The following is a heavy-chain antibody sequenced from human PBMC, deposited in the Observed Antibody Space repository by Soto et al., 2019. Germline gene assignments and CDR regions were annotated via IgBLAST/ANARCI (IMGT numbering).Heavy chain of an antibody. CDR2: ISYDGSNK. J-gene: IGHJ6*01. CDR1: GFTFSSYA. V-gene: IGHV3-30-3*01. CDR3: ARDPDYGDYVRSYYYYYGMDV. Sequence: QVQLVESGGGVVQPGRSLRLSCAASGFTFSSYAMHWVRQAPGKGLEWVAVISYDGSNKYYADSVKGRFTISRDNSKNTLYLQMNSLRAEDTAVYYCARDPDYGDYVRSYYYYYGMDVW. D-gene: IGHD4-17*01.